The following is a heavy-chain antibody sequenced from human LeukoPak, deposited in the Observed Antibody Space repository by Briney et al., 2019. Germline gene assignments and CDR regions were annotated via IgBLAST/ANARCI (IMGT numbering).Heavy chain of an antibody. Sequence: GGSLRLSCAASGFTFSSHWMHWVRQAPGKGLVWVSRISPDGSTTKDADSVKGRFTISRDNARSTLFLQLNSLRAEDTAVYYCAREINKWFDPWGQGTLVTVSS. CDR1: GFTFSSHW. CDR3: AREINKWFDP. CDR2: ISPDGSTT. V-gene: IGHV3-74*03. J-gene: IGHJ5*02.